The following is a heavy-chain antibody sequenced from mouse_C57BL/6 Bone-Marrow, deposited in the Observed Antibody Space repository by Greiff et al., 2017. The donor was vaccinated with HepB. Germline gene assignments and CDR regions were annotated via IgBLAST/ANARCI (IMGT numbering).Heavy chain of an antibody. CDR1: GFTFSSYT. CDR2: ISGGGGNT. Sequence: EVKLVESGGGLVKPGGSLKLSCAASGFTFSSYTMSWVRQTPEKRLEWVATISGGGGNTYYPDSVKGRFTISRDNTKNTLYLQMSSLRSEDTALYYCARRDGNYVGYYAMDYWGQGTSVTVSS. J-gene: IGHJ4*01. D-gene: IGHD2-1*01. CDR3: ARRDGNYVGYYAMDY. V-gene: IGHV5-9*01.